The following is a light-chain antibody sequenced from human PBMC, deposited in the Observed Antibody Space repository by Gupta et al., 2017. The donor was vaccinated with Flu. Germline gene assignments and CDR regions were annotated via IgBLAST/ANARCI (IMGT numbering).Light chain of an antibody. V-gene: IGLV2-8*01. J-gene: IGLJ3*02. CDR3: SSYAGSNNWV. CDR2: EVI. CDR1: SSDVVGYNY. Sequence: SSDVVGYNYVSWYQQHHPGNAPKLMIYEVIKRPSGFPDRFSGSKSGNTASLTVSGLQAEDEADYYCSSYAGSNNWVVGGGTKLTVL.